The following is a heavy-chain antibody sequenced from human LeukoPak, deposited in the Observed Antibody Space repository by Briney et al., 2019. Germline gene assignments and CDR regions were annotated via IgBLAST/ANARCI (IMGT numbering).Heavy chain of an antibody. Sequence: PGGSLRLSCAASGFTFSSCSMNWVRQAPGKGLEWVSSISSSSSYIYYADSVKGRFTISRDNAKNSLYLQMNSLRAEDTAVYYCTYDILTGYYISPNFDYWGQGTLVTVSS. CDR1: GFTFSSCS. J-gene: IGHJ4*02. CDR3: TYDILTGYYISPNFDY. CDR2: ISSSSSYI. D-gene: IGHD3-9*01. V-gene: IGHV3-21*01.